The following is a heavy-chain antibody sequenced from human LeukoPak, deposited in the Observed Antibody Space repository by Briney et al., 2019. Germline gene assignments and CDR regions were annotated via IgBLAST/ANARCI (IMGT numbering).Heavy chain of an antibody. CDR3: AKDLGALTYGEGF. CDR2: ISDSGGNT. CDR1: GFTFRNYA. J-gene: IGHJ4*02. D-gene: IGHD3-16*01. V-gene: IGHV3-23*01. Sequence: GGSLRLSCAASGFTFRNYAMSWVRQAPGKGLEWVSTISDSGGNTYYADSVRGRFTISRDNSKNTLSLQMNSLRVEDTALYYCAKDLGALTYGEGFWGQGTLVTVSS.